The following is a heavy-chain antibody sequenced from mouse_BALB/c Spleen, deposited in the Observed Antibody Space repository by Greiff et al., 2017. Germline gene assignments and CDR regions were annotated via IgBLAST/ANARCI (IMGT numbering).Heavy chain of an antibody. CDR2: IWAGGST. CDR3: ARDPSMTHDEAY. D-gene: IGHD2-3*01. Sequence: QVHVKQSGPGLVAPSQSLSITCTVSGFSLTSYGVHWVRQPPGKGLEWLGVIWAGGSTNYNSALMSRLSISKDNSKSQVFLKMNSLQTDDTAMYYCARDPSMTHDEAYWGQGTLVTVSA. V-gene: IGHV2-9*02. J-gene: IGHJ3*01. CDR1: GFSLTSYG.